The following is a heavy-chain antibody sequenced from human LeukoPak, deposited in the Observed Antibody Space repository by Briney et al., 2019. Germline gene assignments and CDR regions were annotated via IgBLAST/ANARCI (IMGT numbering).Heavy chain of an antibody. CDR2: IYYSGST. CDR3: ARVDGARLWLLPGRVDAFDI. Sequence: KPSQTLSLTCTVSGGSISSGGYYWSWIRQHPGKGLEWIGYIYYSGSTYYNPSLKSRVTISVDTSKNQFSLKLSSVTAADTAVYYCARVDGARLWLLPGRVDAFDIWGQGTMVTVSS. D-gene: IGHD6-19*01. V-gene: IGHV4-31*03. CDR1: GGSISSGGYY. J-gene: IGHJ3*02.